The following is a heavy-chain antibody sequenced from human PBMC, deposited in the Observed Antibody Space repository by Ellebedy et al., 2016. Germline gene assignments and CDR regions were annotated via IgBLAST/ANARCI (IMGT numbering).Heavy chain of an antibody. CDR1: GFTFSDYY. V-gene: IGHV3-11*01. CDR3: ARDPVGGPGWRLLYGMDV. D-gene: IGHD2/OR15-2a*01. J-gene: IGHJ6*02. CDR2: ISSSGSTI. Sequence: GGSLRLSCAASGFTFSDYYMSWIRQAPGKGLEWVSYISSSGSTIYYADSVKGRFTISRDNAKNSLYLQMNSLRAEDTAVYYCARDPVGGPGWRLLYGMDVWGQGTTVTVSS.